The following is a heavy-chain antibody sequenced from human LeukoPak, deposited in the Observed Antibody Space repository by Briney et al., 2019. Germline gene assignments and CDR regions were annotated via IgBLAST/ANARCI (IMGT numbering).Heavy chain of an antibody. D-gene: IGHD2-2*02. CDR2: IIPIFGTA. Sequence: ASVTVSCKASGGTFSSYAISWVRQAPGQGLEWMGGIIPIFGTANYAQKFQGRVTITADESTSTAYMELSSLRSEDTAVYYCASGQLPYRVLYYYGMDVWGQGTTVTVSS. CDR1: GGTFSSYA. J-gene: IGHJ6*02. V-gene: IGHV1-69*13. CDR3: ASGQLPYRVLYYYGMDV.